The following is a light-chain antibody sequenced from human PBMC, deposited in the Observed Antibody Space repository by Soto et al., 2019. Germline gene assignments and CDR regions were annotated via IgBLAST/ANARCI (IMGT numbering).Light chain of an antibody. CDR2: EAS. J-gene: IGLJ1*01. CDR3: SSYAGSNSYV. CDR1: SSDVGAYNY. Sequence: QSALTQPPSASGSPGQSVTISCTGTSSDVGAYNYVSWYQQHPGKAPKLMISEASKRPSGVPDRFSGSKSGNTASLTVSGLQAEDEADYYCSSYAGSNSYVFGTGTKVTVL. V-gene: IGLV2-8*01.